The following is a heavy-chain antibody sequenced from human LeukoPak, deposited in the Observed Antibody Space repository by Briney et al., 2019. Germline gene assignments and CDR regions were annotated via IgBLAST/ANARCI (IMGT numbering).Heavy chain of an antibody. J-gene: IGHJ6*03. CDR3: ARGSRYCTNGVCYNLYYYYYMDV. Sequence: PSETLSLTCAVYGGSFSGYYWSWIRQPPGKGLEWIGEINHSGSTNYNPSLKSRVTISVDTSKNQFSLKLSSVTAADTAVYYCARGSRYCTNGVCYNLYYYYYMDVWGKGTTVTVS. V-gene: IGHV4-34*01. CDR2: INHSGST. CDR1: GGSFSGYY. D-gene: IGHD2-8*01.